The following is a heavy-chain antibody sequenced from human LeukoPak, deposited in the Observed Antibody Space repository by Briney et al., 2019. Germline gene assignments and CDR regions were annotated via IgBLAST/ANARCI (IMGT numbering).Heavy chain of an antibody. V-gene: IGHV4-4*07. CDR3: ARGQGAFDI. J-gene: IGHJ3*02. Sequence: ADTLSLTCTASGGSISSYSWSWIRKPPGKGLKGIGRIYTSGGTNYNPSLKRRVSTSVDTPKIQFSLKLSSVAAADTAVYYCARGQGAFDIWGQGTMVTVSS. CDR2: IYTSGGT. CDR1: GGSISSYS.